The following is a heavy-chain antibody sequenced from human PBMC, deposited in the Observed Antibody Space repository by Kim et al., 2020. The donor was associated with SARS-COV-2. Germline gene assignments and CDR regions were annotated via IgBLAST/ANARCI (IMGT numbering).Heavy chain of an antibody. CDR2: INHSGST. J-gene: IGHJ6*02. Sequence: SETLSLTCAVYGGSFSGYYWSWIRQPPGKGLEWIGDINHSGSTNYNPSFKSRVTISIDTSKNQYSLKLSSVTAAETAAYYCARGRGGTTVVTLGLGYYYYYGMDVWGQGTTVTVSS. D-gene: IGHD4-17*01. CDR3: ARGRGGTTVVTLGLGYYYYYGMDV. V-gene: IGHV4-34*01. CDR1: GGSFSGYY.